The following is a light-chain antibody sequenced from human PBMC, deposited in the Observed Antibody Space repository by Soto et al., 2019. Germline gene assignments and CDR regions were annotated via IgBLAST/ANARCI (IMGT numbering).Light chain of an antibody. CDR3: QQYNNWPGT. J-gene: IGKJ2*01. CDR1: QSVSSN. CDR2: GAS. V-gene: IGKV3-15*01. Sequence: EIVMTQSPATLSVSPGERATLSCRASQSVSSNLAGYQQNPGQAPKLLLYGASTRTSGIPARFSGSGSGTEFTLTISSLQSEDFAVYYCQQYNNWPGTFGQGTKLEIK.